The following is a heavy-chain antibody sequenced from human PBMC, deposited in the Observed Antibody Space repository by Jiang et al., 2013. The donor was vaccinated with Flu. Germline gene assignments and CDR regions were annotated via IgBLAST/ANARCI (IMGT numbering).Heavy chain of an antibody. CDR1: GFTFSSYE. J-gene: IGHJ3*02. D-gene: IGHD3-22*01. CDR2: ISSSGSTI. V-gene: IGHV3-48*03. CDR3: ARGPPYYYDSSGYYNDAFDI. Sequence: VQLLESGGGLVQPGGSLRLSCAASGFTFSSYEMNWVRQAPGKGLEWVSYISSSGSTIYYADSVKGRFTISRDNAKNSLYLQMNSLRAEDTAVYYCARGPPYYYDSSGYYNDAFDIWGQGTMVTVSS.